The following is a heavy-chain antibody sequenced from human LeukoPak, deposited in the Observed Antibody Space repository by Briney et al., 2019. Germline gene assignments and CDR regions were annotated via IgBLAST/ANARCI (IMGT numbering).Heavy chain of an antibody. CDR3: ASEPGSGSYFHY. D-gene: IGHD1-26*01. V-gene: IGHV4-4*07. CDR2: IYTSGST. Sequence: SETLSLTCTVSGGSISSYYWSWIRQPAGKGLEWIGRIYTSGSTNYNPSLKSRVTMSVDTSTNQLSLKLSSVTAADAAAYYCASEPGSGSYFHYWGQGTLVTVSS. J-gene: IGHJ4*02. CDR1: GGSISSYY.